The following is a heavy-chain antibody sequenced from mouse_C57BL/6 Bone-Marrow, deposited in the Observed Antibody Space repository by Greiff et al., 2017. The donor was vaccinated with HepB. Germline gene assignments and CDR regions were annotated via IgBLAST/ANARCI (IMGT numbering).Heavy chain of an antibody. Sequence: QVQLQQSGAELARPGASVKLSCKASGYTFTSYGISWVKQRTGQGLEWIGEIYPRSGNTYYNEKFKGKATLTADKSSSTAYTELRSLTSEDSAVYFCARSGTTVVATGYFDYWGQGTTLTVSS. CDR3: ARSGTTVVATGYFDY. J-gene: IGHJ2*01. D-gene: IGHD1-1*01. V-gene: IGHV1-81*01. CDR1: GYTFTSYG. CDR2: IYPRSGNT.